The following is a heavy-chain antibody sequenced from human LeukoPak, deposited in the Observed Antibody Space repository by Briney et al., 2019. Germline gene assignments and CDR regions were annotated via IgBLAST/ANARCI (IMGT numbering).Heavy chain of an antibody. Sequence: ASVKVSCKASGYTFTSYYMRWVRQAPGQGLEWMGIINPSGGSTSYAQKFQGRVTMTRDTSTSTVYMELSSLRSEDTAVYYCLYSSSPLGYFQHWGQGTLVTVSS. CDR2: INPSGGST. CDR1: GYTFTSYY. V-gene: IGHV1-46*01. J-gene: IGHJ1*01. D-gene: IGHD6-13*01. CDR3: LYSSSPLGYFQH.